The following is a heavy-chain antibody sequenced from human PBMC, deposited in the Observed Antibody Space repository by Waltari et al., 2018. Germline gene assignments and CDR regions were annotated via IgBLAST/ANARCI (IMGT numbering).Heavy chain of an antibody. CDR1: GFTFSSYA. CDR2: IRGNGVIT. D-gene: IGHD3-3*01. V-gene: IGHV3-23*01. Sequence: EVQLLESGGGLVQPGGSLRLSCAASGFTFSSYAMSWVGQAPGKGLEWVSRIRGNGVITDYAASVKGRFTISRDNAKNTRYLQMTSLGAEDTAVYYCANVYDFWSGSTYAMDVWGQGTTVTVSS. J-gene: IGHJ6*02. CDR3: ANVYDFWSGSTYAMDV.